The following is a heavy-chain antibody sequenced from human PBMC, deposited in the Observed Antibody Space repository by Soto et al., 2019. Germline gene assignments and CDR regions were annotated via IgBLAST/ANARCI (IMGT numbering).Heavy chain of an antibody. J-gene: IGHJ5*02. V-gene: IGHV4-39*02. CDR3: ATQEVGGSYVYTFDP. Sequence: QQQLQESGPGLVKPWETLSLTCTVSGGSISSSSYYWGWIRQPPGKGLEWLVSIYYSGSTYYNPSLKSRVTISVDTSKNHFSLKLSSVTAADRAVYYCATQEVGGSYVYTFDPWGQGTLVTVSS. CDR1: GGSISSSSYY. D-gene: IGHD1-26*01. CDR2: IYYSGST.